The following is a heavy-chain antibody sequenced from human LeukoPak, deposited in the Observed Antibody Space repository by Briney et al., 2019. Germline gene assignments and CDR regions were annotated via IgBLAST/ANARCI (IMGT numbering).Heavy chain of an antibody. D-gene: IGHD3-10*01. J-gene: IGHJ5*02. Sequence: GASVKVSCKASGGTFSSYAISWVRQAPGQGLEWMGGIIPIFGTANYAQKFQGRVTITGDESTSTAYMELSSLRSEDTAVYYCARVGYYYGSGAYNWFDPWGQGTLVTVSS. V-gene: IGHV1-69*13. CDR2: IIPIFGTA. CDR1: GGTFSSYA. CDR3: ARVGYYYGSGAYNWFDP.